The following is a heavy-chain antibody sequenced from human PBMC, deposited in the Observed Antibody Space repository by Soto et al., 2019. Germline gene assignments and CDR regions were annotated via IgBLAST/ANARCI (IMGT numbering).Heavy chain of an antibody. D-gene: IGHD6-19*01. V-gene: IGHV4-4*02. Sequence: SETLSLSCTVSGGSISSSNWWSWVRQPPGKVLEWIGEIYNSGSTNYNPSLKSRVTISVDKSKNQFSLKLSSVTAADTSVYYCARAPVAGGSCFDYWGQGTLDTVSS. J-gene: IGHJ4*02. CDR1: GGSISSSNW. CDR2: IYNSGST. CDR3: ARAPVAGGSCFDY.